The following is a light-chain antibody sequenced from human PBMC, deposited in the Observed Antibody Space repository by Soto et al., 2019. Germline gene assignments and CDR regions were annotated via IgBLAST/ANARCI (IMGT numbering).Light chain of an antibody. CDR2: AAS. V-gene: IGKV1-39*01. CDR1: QRISSY. Sequence: DIQMTQSPSSLSGSVRERVTITCRAGQRISSYLNWYQQKPGKAPKLLIYAASSLQRGVPSRFTGRGSRTDFPLTISSLQPEDFATYYCQPSYSTLWTFGQGTEVDI. J-gene: IGKJ1*01. CDR3: QPSYSTLWT.